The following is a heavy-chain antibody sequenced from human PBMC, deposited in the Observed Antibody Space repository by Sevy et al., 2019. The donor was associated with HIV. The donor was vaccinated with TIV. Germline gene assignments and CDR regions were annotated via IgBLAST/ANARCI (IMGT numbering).Heavy chain of an antibody. Sequence: GGSLRLSCAASGFTFSSYSMNWVRQAPGKGLEWVSSISSSSSYIYYADSVKGRFTISRDNAKNLLYLQMNSLRAEDTAVYYCARDLASTLRFLEWLLRKYYYYGMDVWGQGTTVTVSS. V-gene: IGHV3-21*01. CDR3: ARDLASTLRFLEWLLRKYYYYGMDV. CDR2: ISSSSSYI. D-gene: IGHD3-3*01. J-gene: IGHJ6*02. CDR1: GFTFSSYS.